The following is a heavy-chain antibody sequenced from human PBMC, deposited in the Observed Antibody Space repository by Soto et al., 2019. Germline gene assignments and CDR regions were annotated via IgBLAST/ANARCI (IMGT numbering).Heavy chain of an antibody. CDR2: IYYSGST. V-gene: IGHV4-39*01. Sequence: SETLSLTCTVSGGSISSSSYYWGWIRQPPGKGLEWIGSIYYSGSTYYNPSLKSRVTISVDTSKNQFSLKLSSVTAADTAVYYCAGDFRGYSYEPYYFDYWGQGTLVTVSS. CDR3: AGDFRGYSYEPYYFDY. J-gene: IGHJ4*02. CDR1: GGSISSSSYY. D-gene: IGHD5-18*01.